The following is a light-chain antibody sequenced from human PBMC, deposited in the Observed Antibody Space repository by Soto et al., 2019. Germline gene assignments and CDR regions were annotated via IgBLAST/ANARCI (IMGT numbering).Light chain of an antibody. Sequence: QSALTQPASVSGSPGQSITISCTGTSSDVGGYNYVSWYHQHPGKAPKLIIYEVSNRPSGVSNRFSGSKSGNTASLTISGLQAEDEADYYCNSYTSKSTGVFGTGTKLTVL. CDR3: NSYTSKSTGV. CDR1: SSDVGGYNY. V-gene: IGLV2-14*01. CDR2: EVS. J-gene: IGLJ1*01.